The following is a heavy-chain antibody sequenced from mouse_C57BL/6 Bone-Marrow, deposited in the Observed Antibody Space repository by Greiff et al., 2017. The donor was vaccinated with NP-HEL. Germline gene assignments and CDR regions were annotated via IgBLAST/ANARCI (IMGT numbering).Heavy chain of an antibody. Sequence: QVQLQQPGAELVMPGASVKLSCKASGYTFTSYWMHWVKQRPGQGLEWIGEIDPSDSYTNYNHKFKGKSTLTVDKSSSTAYMQLSSLTSEDSAVYYCAIYYSNYVGFDYWGQGTTLTVSS. CDR1: GYTFTSYW. V-gene: IGHV1-69*01. J-gene: IGHJ2*01. D-gene: IGHD2-5*01. CDR2: IDPSDSYT. CDR3: AIYYSNYVGFDY.